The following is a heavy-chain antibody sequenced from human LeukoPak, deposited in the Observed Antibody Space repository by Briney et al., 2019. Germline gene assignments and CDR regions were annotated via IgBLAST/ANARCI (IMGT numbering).Heavy chain of an antibody. D-gene: IGHD4-17*01. CDR2: FDPEDGET. Sequence: ASVKVSCKVSGYTLTELSMHWVRQAPGKGLEWMGGFDPEDGETIYAQKFQGRVTMTEDTSTDTAYMELSSLRSEDTAVYYCARARGDYGEVGALYYYYGMDVWGQGTTVTVSS. J-gene: IGHJ6*02. V-gene: IGHV1-24*01. CDR1: GYTLTELS. CDR3: ARARGDYGEVGALYYYYGMDV.